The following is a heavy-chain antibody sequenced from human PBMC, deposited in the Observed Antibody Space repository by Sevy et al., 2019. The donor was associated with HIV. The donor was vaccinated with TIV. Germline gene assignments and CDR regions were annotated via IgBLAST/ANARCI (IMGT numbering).Heavy chain of an antibody. V-gene: IGHV3-48*01. CDR1: GFTFSSYS. Sequence: GGSLRLSCAASGFTFSSYSMNWVRQAPGKGLEWVSYISIISNTIYYADSVKGRFTNSRDNAKNSLYLQMNSLRAEDTAVYYCAREDYYGSGSYYGPLDYWGQGTLVTVSS. CDR3: AREDYYGSGSYYGPLDY. J-gene: IGHJ4*02. D-gene: IGHD3-10*01. CDR2: ISIISNTI.